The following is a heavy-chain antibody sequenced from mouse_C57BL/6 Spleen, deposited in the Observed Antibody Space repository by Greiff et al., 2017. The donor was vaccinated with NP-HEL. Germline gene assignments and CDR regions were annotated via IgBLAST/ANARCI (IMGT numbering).Heavy chain of an antibody. J-gene: IGHJ3*01. CDR3: ARDHYGSFAY. CDR1: GYSITSGYD. D-gene: IGHD1-1*01. CDR2: ISYSGST. Sequence: EVQLQQSGPGMVKPSQSLSLTCTVTGYSITSGYDWHWIRHFPGNKLEWMGYISYSGSTNYNPSLKSRISITHDTSKNHFFLKLNSVTTEDTATYYCARDHYGSFAYWGQGTLVTVSA. V-gene: IGHV3-1*01.